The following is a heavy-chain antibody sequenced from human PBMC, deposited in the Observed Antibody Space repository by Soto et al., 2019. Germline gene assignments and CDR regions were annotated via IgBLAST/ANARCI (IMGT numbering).Heavy chain of an antibody. D-gene: IGHD2-21*01. CDR2: IKSDGSYT. J-gene: IGHJ4*02. Sequence: EVQLVESGGGLVQPGGSLRLSCAASGFTFNTYWMQWVRQAPGKGLVWVSRIKSDGSYTNYADSVKGRFTISRDNAKNTLFLQLNSLRPEATAVYYCATGGSGDFTYWGKGTLVTVSS. V-gene: IGHV3-74*01. CDR3: ATGGSGDFTY. CDR1: GFTFNTYW.